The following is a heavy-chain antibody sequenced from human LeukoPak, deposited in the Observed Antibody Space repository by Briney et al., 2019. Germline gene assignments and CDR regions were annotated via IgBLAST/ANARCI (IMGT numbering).Heavy chain of an antibody. V-gene: IGHV4-59*01. Sequence: SETLSLTCTVSGGSISSYYWSWIRQPPGKGLEWIGYIYYSGGTNYNPSLKSRVTISVDTSKNQFSLKLSSVTAADTAVYYCARLNGHYDIFDYWGQGTLVTVSS. CDR3: ARLNGHYDIFDY. J-gene: IGHJ4*02. D-gene: IGHD3-9*01. CDR1: GGSISSYY. CDR2: IYYSGGT.